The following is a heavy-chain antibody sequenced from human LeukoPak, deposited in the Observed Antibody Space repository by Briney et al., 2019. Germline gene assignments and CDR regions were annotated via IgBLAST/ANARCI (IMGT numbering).Heavy chain of an antibody. D-gene: IGHD6-13*01. Sequence: GGSLRLSCAASGFTFSNYWMHWVRQAPGKGLVWVSRINTDGSSTSYADSVEGRFTISRDNAKNTLYLQMNSLRAEDTAVYFRARLAAAGLYFDYWGQGTLVTVSS. J-gene: IGHJ4*02. V-gene: IGHV3-74*01. CDR2: INTDGSST. CDR3: ARLAAAGLYFDY. CDR1: GFTFSNYW.